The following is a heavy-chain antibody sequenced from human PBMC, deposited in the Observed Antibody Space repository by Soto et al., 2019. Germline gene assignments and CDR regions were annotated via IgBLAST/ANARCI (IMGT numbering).Heavy chain of an antibody. CDR1: GFTVSSNY. CDR3: AIEKVGATSVHVFDI. V-gene: IGHV3-66*01. D-gene: IGHD1-26*01. Sequence: PGGSLRLSCAASGFTVSSNYMSWVRQAPGKGLEWVSVIYSGGSAYYADSVKGRFTISRDNSKNTLYLQMNSLRAEGTAVYYCAIEKVGATSVHVFDIWGQGTMVNVSS. J-gene: IGHJ3*02. CDR2: IYSGGSA.